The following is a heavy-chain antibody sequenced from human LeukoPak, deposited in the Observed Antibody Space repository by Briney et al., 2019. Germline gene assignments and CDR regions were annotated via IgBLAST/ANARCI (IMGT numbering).Heavy chain of an antibody. CDR3: ARRRSGSYYEYSD. Sequence: SETLSLTCTVSGGSVSSSSYYWGWIRQPPGKGLEWIGSIYYSGNTYYNPSLKSRATISVDTSKNQFSLKLSSVTAADTAVYHCARRRSGSYYEYSDWGQGTLVTVSS. V-gene: IGHV4-39*01. CDR1: GGSVSSSSYY. J-gene: IGHJ4*02. D-gene: IGHD1-26*01. CDR2: IYYSGNT.